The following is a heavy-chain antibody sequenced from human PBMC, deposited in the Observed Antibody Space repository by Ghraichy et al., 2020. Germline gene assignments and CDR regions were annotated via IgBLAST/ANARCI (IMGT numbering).Heavy chain of an antibody. J-gene: IGHJ4*02. V-gene: IGHV3-66*01. D-gene: IGHD6-13*01. Sequence: LSLTCAASGVTVGNNYMNWVRQAPGKGLEWVSLIYSGGDTRYADSVKGRFIISRDNSKNTLYLQIQSLRVEDTAVYYCARDPPAAGTGTFGWGQGTLVTVSS. CDR2: IYSGGDT. CDR3: ARDPPAAGTGTFG. CDR1: GVTVGNNY.